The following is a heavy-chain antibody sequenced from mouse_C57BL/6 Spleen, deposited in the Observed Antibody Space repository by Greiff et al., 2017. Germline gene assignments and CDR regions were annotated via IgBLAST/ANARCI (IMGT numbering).Heavy chain of an antibody. D-gene: IGHD2-1*01. J-gene: IGHJ1*03. Sequence: QVQLQQPGAELVRPGSSVKLSCKASGYTFTSYWMHWVKQRPIQGLEWIGNIDPSDSETHYNQKFKDKATLTVDKSSSTAYMQLSSLTSEDSAVYYCAREGGNTVLYWYFDVWGTGTTVTVSS. CDR1: GYTFTSYW. CDR3: AREGGNTVLYWYFDV. V-gene: IGHV1-52*01. CDR2: IDPSDSET.